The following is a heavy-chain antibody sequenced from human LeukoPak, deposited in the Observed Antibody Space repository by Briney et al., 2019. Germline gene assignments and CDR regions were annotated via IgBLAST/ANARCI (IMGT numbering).Heavy chain of an antibody. CDR2: IYYSGST. D-gene: IGHD6-13*01. V-gene: IGHV4-39*01. J-gene: IGHJ4*02. Sequence: PSETPSLTCTVSGGSISSSSYYWGWIRQPPGKGLEWIGSIYYSGSTYYNPSLKSRVTISVDTSKNQFSLKLSSVTAADTAVYYCVRVVDSGSSWYNPVEYWGQGTLVTVSS. CDR3: VRVVDSGSSWYNPVEY. CDR1: GGSISSSSYY.